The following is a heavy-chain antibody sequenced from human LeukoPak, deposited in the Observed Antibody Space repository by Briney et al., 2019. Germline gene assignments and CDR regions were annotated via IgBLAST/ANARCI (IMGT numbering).Heavy chain of an antibody. CDR1: GGSFSGYY. CDR2: INHSGST. Sequence: PSDTLSLTCAVYGGSFSGYYWSWIRHPPGKGLEWIGEINHSGSTNYNPSLKSRVTISVDTSKNQFSLNLSSVTAADTAVYYCARGTRYAPPYYFDYWGQGTLVTVSS. CDR3: ARGTRYAPPYYFDY. J-gene: IGHJ4*02. V-gene: IGHV4-34*01. D-gene: IGHD5-12*01.